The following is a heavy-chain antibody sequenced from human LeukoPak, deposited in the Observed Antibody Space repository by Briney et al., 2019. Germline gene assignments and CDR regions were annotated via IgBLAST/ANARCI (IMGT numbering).Heavy chain of an antibody. CDR2: IYESGGT. CDR1: GGSISEYY. J-gene: IGHJ4*02. V-gene: IGHV4-59*01. CDR3: ARDRAAFYYASGLAY. D-gene: IGHD3-10*01. Sequence: PSETLSLTCTVSGGSISEYYWSWIRQSPGKGLEWIGYIYESGGTNYNPSLRGRVTISLDTSKTQVSLKVTSLTAADTAVYYCARDRAAFYYASGLAYWGQGIPVTVSS.